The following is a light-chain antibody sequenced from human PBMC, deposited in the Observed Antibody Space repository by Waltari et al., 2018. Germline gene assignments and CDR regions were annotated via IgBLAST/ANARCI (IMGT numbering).Light chain of an antibody. CDR2: KDN. Sequence: SYELTQPPSVSVSPGQTARITCSGDVFPRKYAYWYQQKPGQAPVMVIYKDNERPAGITERFSGSSSGRSATLTGSEAQAEDEADYYCQSADSSLVVFGGGTKLTVL. CDR3: QSADSSLVV. V-gene: IGLV3-25*03. CDR1: VFPRKY. J-gene: IGLJ2*01.